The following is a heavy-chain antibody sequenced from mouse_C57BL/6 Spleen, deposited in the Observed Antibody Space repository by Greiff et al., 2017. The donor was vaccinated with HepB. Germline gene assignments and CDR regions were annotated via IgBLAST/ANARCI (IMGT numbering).Heavy chain of an antibody. CDR1: GYSITSGYY. D-gene: IGHD4-1*01. V-gene: IGHV3-6*01. J-gene: IGHJ2*01. Sequence: EVQVVESGPGLVKPSQSLSLTCSVTGYSITSGYYWNWIRQFPGNKLEWMGYISYDGSNNYNPSLKNRISITRDTSKNQFFLKLNSVTTEDTATYYCARLGRAVYFDYWGQGTTLTVSS. CDR3: ARLGRAVYFDY. CDR2: ISYDGSN.